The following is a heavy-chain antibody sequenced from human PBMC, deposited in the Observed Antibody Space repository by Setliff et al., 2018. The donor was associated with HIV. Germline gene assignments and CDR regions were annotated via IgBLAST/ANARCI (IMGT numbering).Heavy chain of an antibody. D-gene: IGHD6-19*01. CDR3: TADRASVWYGH. Sequence: SETLSLTCTVSGGSISSSSYYWGWIRQSPGKGLEWIGSIYYSGSTYYNPSLEGRVSMSFDSSKNQFSLRLRSMAAADAATYYCTADRASVWYGHWGQGTLVTVSS. J-gene: IGHJ5*02. V-gene: IGHV4-39*07. CDR2: IYYSGST. CDR1: GGSISSSSYY.